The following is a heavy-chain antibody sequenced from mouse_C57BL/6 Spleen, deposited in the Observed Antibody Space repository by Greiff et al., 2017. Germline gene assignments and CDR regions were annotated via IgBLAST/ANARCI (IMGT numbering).Heavy chain of an antibody. Sequence: VQLQQSGPELVKPGASVKISCKASGYTFTDYYINWVKQRPGQGLEWIGWIFPGSGSTYYNEKFKGKATLTVDKSSSTAYMLLSSLTSEDSAVYFCARSGITTVVARGLDYWGQGTTLTVSS. D-gene: IGHD1-1*01. CDR1: GYTFTDYY. CDR2: IFPGSGST. V-gene: IGHV1-75*01. J-gene: IGHJ2*01. CDR3: ARSGITTVVARGLDY.